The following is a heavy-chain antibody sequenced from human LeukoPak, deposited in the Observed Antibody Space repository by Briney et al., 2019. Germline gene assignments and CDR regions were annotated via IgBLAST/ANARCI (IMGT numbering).Heavy chain of an antibody. Sequence: GGSLRLSCAASGFTFSSYSMSWVRQTAGKGLEWVSAISGGGDITYYADSVKGRFTISRDNSKDTLFLQMHSLRPGDTAVYYCVREDTPATANYWGQGTLVTISS. CDR2: ISGGGDIT. J-gene: IGHJ4*02. CDR1: GFTFSSYS. D-gene: IGHD2-21*02. V-gene: IGHV3-23*01. CDR3: VREDTPATANY.